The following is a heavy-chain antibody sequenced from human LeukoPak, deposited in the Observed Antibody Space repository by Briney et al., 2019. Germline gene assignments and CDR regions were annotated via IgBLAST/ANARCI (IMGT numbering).Heavy chain of an antibody. CDR3: ARDQPVGATMWFSPKSIYGMDV. CDR2: IYYSGST. D-gene: IGHD1-26*01. Sequence: PSETLSLTCTVSGGSISSGDYYWSWIRQPPGKGLEWIGYIYYSGSTYYNPSLKSRVTISVDTSKNQFSRKLSSLTAADTAVYYCARDQPVGATMWFSPKSIYGMDVWGQGTTVTVSS. V-gene: IGHV4-30-4*01. J-gene: IGHJ6*02. CDR1: GGSISSGDYY.